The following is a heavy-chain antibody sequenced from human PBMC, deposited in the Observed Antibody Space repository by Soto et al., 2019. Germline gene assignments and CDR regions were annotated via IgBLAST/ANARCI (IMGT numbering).Heavy chain of an antibody. D-gene: IGHD4-4*01. V-gene: IGHV4-31*03. Sequence: PSETLSLTCTVSGGSISSCGYYWSWIRQHPGKGLEWIGYIYYSGSTYYNPSLKSRVTISVDTSKNQFSLKLSSVTAADTAVYYCARGGLQDPYYFDYWGQGTLVTVSS. CDR2: IYYSGST. J-gene: IGHJ4*02. CDR3: ARGGLQDPYYFDY. CDR1: GGSISSCGYY.